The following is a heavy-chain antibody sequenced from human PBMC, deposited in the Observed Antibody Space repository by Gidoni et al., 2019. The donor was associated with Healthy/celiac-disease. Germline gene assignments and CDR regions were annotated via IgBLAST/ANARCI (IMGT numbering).Heavy chain of an antibody. CDR2: ISGSGGST. J-gene: IGHJ3*02. D-gene: IGHD3-22*01. CDR1: GFTFSSYA. V-gene: IGHV3-23*01. CDR3: AKAPPYYYDSSGYYYGHAFDI. Sequence: EVQLLESGGGLVQPGGSLRVSCAASGFTFSSYAMSRVRQAPGKGLEWVSAISGSGGSTYYADSVKGRFTISRDNSKNTLYLQMNSLRAEDTAVYYCAKAPPYYYDSSGYYYGHAFDIWGQGTMVTVSS.